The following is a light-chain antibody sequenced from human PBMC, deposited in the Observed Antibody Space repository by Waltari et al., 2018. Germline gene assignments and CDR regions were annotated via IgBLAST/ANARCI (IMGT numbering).Light chain of an antibody. V-gene: IGKV1-8*01. J-gene: IGKJ4*01. CDR2: AAS. CDR1: QGISSY. Sequence: AIRMTQSPSSLSASTGDRVTITFRASQGISSYLAWYQQKPGKAPKLLIYAASTLQSGVPSRFSGSGSGTDFTLTISCLQSEDFATYYCQQYYSYPPGFGGGTKVEIK. CDR3: QQYYSYPPG.